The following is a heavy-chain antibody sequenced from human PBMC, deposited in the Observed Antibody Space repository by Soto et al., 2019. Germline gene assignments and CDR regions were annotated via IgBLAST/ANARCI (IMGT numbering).Heavy chain of an antibody. CDR2: IYYSGST. Sequence: QVQLQESGPGLVKPSETLSLTCTVSGGSVSSGSYYWSWIRQPPGKGLEWIGYIYYSGSTNYNPSLKSRVTISVDTSKNQFSLTLSSVTAADTAVYYCARGVRFLEWGNWFDPWGQGTLVTVSS. J-gene: IGHJ5*02. V-gene: IGHV4-61*01. D-gene: IGHD3-3*01. CDR3: ARGVRFLEWGNWFDP. CDR1: GGSVSSGSYY.